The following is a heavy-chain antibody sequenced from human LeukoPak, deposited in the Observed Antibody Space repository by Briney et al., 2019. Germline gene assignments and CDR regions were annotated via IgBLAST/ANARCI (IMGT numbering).Heavy chain of an antibody. V-gene: IGHV3-7*01. CDR2: IKQDGSMK. CDR1: GFSFSTYW. CDR3: AMIEQVVSNVEGGY. D-gene: IGHD6-6*01. J-gene: IGHJ4*02. Sequence: GGSLRLSCAASGFSFSTYWMSWVRQAPGKGLEWVANIKQDGSMKGYVDSVKGRFTISRDNAKNSLYLQMNSLRADDTAVYFCAMIEQVVSNVEGGYWGQGTLVTVSS.